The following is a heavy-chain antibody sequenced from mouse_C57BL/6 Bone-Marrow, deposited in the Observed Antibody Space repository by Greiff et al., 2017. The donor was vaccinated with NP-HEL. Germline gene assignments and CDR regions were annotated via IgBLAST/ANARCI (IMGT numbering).Heavy chain of an antibody. CDR2: ISYDGSN. CDR1: GYSITSGYY. CDR3: ARQGYVYFV. D-gene: IGHD2-2*01. V-gene: IGHV3-6*01. J-gene: IGHJ1*03. Sequence: DVQLQESGPGLVKPSQSLSLTCSVTGYSITSGYYWNWIRQFPGNKLEWMGYISYDGSNNYNPSLKNRISITRDTSKNQFFLKLNSVTTEDTATYYCARQGYVYFVWGTGTTVTVSS.